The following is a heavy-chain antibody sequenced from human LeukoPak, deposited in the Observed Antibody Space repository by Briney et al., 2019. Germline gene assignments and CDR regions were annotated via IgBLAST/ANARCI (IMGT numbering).Heavy chain of an antibody. V-gene: IGHV4-59*04. J-gene: IGHJ5*02. CDR1: GGSISSYY. D-gene: IGHD1-14*01. CDR3: ARLNKPGWFDP. Sequence: SETLSLTCTVSGGSISSYYWSWIRQPPGKGLEWIGSIYHSGSTYYNPSLKSRVTISVDTSKHQFSLKLTSVTAADTAVYYCARLNKPGWFDPWGQGTLVTVSS. CDR2: IYHSGST.